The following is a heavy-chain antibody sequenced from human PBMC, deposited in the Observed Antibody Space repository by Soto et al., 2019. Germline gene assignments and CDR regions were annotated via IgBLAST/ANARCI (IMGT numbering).Heavy chain of an antibody. D-gene: IGHD4-17*01. J-gene: IGHJ4*02. CDR2: INPSGGST. CDR1: GYTFTSYY. V-gene: IGHV1-46*03. CDR3: ARDKKDYGVRPRFDD. Sequence: ASVKVSCKASGYTFTSYYMHWVRQAPGQGLEWMGIINPSGGSTSYAQKFQGRVTMTRDTSTSTVYMELSSLRSEYTAVYYCARDKKDYGVRPRFDDWGQGTLVTVSS.